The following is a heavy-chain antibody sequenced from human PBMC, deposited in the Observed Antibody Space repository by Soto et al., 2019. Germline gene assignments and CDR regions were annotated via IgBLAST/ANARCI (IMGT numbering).Heavy chain of an antibody. V-gene: IGHV4-39*01. J-gene: IGHJ4*02. CDR1: GGSISSSSYY. D-gene: IGHD5-18*01. CDR2: IYYSGSA. Sequence: SETLSLTCTGSGGSISSSSYYGGWIRQPPGKGLEWIGSIYYSGSAYYNPSLKSRVTISVDTSKTQFSLKLSSVTAADTAVYYCARATAMVFVSEYWGQGTLVTVSS. CDR3: ARATAMVFVSEY.